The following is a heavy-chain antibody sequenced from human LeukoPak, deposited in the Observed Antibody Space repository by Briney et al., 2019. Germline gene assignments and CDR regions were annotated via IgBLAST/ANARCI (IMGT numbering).Heavy chain of an antibody. CDR2: IRYDGSNK. V-gene: IGHV3-30*02. Sequence: GGSLRLSCAASGFTFSSYGMHWVRQAPGKGLEWVAFIRYDGSNKYYADSVKGRFTISRDNSKNTLYLQMNSLRAEDTAVYYCAKDGAYYGSGTTGDYWGQGTLVTVSS. D-gene: IGHD3-10*01. J-gene: IGHJ4*02. CDR3: AKDGAYYGSGTTGDY. CDR1: GFTFSSYG.